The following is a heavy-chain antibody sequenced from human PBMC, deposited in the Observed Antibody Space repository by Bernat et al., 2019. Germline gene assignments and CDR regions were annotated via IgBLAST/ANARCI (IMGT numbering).Heavy chain of an antibody. J-gene: IGHJ3*02. D-gene: IGHD4-17*01. CDR2: ISSSGSTI. CDR3: ARALRRVPVAFDI. CDR1: GFTFSSYE. Sequence: EVQLVESGGGLVQPGGSLRLSCAASGFTFSSYEMNWVRQAPGKGLEWVSYISSSGSTIYYADSVKGRFTISRDNAKNSLYLQMNSLRAEDTAVYYCARALRRVPVAFDIWGQGTMVTVSS. V-gene: IGHV3-48*03.